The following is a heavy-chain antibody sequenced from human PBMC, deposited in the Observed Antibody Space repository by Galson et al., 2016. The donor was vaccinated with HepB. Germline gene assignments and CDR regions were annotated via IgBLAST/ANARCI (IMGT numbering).Heavy chain of an antibody. CDR1: GFTFSAYG. Sequence: SLRLSCAASGFTFSAYGMHWVRQAPGKGLEWVAVICYDESRKYYGDFVKGRFTISRDNSRNTVSLQMNSLRAEDTALYYCARDTAGRRIDSWGQGTLVTVSS. D-gene: IGHD6-6*01. J-gene: IGHJ4*02. CDR3: ARDTAGRRIDS. CDR2: ICYDESRK. V-gene: IGHV3-33*01.